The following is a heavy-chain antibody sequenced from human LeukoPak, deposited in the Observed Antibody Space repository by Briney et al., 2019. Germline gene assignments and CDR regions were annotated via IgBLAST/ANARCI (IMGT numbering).Heavy chain of an antibody. D-gene: IGHD3-22*01. CDR3: AGQHDSNGYYFY. CDR2: IYHSGST. J-gene: IGHJ4*02. Sequence: RPSETLSLTCAVTGNSISSGYYWGWIRQPPVKGLEWIGSIYHSGSTYYNPSLKSRVTISVDTSKNRFSLKLSSVTAADTAVYYCAGQHDSNGYYFYWGQGTLVTVSS. V-gene: IGHV4-38-2*01. CDR1: GNSISSGYY.